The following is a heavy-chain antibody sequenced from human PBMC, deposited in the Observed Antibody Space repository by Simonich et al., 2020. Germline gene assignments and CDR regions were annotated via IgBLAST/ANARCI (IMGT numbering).Heavy chain of an antibody. D-gene: IGHD1-1*01. CDR2: INHSGST. J-gene: IGHJ4*02. CDR1: GGSFSGYY. Sequence: QVQLQQWGAGLLKPSETLSLTCAVYGGSFSGYYWSWIRQPPGKGLEWIGEINHSGSTNYNPSIKSRVTISGDTSKNQFSLKLSSVTAADTAVYYCARHLQLGPFDYWGQGTLVTVSS. CDR3: ARHLQLGPFDY. V-gene: IGHV4-34*01.